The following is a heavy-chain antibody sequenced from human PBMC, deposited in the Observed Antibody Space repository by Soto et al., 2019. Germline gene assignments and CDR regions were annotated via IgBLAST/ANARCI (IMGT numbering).Heavy chain of an antibody. CDR2: LRYDGSNK. D-gene: IGHD1-26*01. J-gene: IGHJ4*02. CDR1: GFRFSGFG. V-gene: IGHV3-33*01. CDR3: ARAGVGATTFYGYFYY. Sequence: QVQLVASGGGVVQPGRSLRLSCAASGFRFSGFGMHWVRQAPGKGLEWVAILRYDGSNKYYADSVKGRFTISRDNSQNTVYLQMDSLRVDDTAVYYCARAGVGATTFYGYFYYWGQGILVNVSS.